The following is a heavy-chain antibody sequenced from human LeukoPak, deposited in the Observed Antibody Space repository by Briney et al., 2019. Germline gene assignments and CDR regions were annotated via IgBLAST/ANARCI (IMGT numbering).Heavy chain of an antibody. CDR2: ISAYNGNT. V-gene: IGHV1-18*01. CDR1: GYTFPSYG. CDR3: ASRRNYYDSSGHYWDDAFDI. J-gene: IGHJ3*02. Sequence: ASVKVSCKASGYTFPSYGISGVRQAPGQGLEWMGWISAYNGNTNYAQKLQGRVTMTTDTSTSTAYMELRSLRSDDTAVYYCASRRNYYDSSGHYWDDAFDIWGQGTMVTVSS. D-gene: IGHD3-22*01.